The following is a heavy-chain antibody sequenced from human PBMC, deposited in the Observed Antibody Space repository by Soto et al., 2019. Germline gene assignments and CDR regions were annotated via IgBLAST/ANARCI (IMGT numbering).Heavy chain of an antibody. CDR3: ARTGWHYKGMDV. CDR1: GFSLSTSGER. J-gene: IGHJ6*02. D-gene: IGHD2-15*01. V-gene: IGHV2-70*04. CDR2: IDCDDYK. Sequence: SGPTLVNPTQTLTLTCTLAGFSLSTSGERVSWIRQPPGKALEWLARIDCDDYKFYSTSLRTRLTISKDTSKNQVVLTMTNMDPVDTATYYCARTGWHYKGMDVWGQGTTVTVSS.